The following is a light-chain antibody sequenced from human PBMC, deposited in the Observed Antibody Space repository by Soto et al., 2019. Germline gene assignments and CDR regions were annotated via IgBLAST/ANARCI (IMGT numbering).Light chain of an antibody. J-gene: IGLJ1*01. CDR3: CSYSGSYV. Sequence: QSALTQPRSVSGSPGQSVTISCAGTSSDVGAYNYVSWYQQHPGKAPKLMIYGVTKLPSGVPDRFSGSKSGNTASLTISGLQAEDEADYYCCSYSGSYVFGTGTKVTVL. CDR1: SSDVGAYNY. V-gene: IGLV2-11*01. CDR2: GVT.